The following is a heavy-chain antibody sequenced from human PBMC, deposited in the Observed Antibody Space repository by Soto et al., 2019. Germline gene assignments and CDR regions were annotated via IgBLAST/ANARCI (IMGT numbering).Heavy chain of an antibody. J-gene: IGHJ6*02. CDR1: GFTFDEYG. CDR2: ISWNSGTI. V-gene: IGHV3-9*01. Sequence: EVQLVESGGGLVQPGRSLRLSCAASGFTFDEYGMHWVRQAPGKGLEWVSGISWNSGTIGYADSVKGRFTISRDNAKNSLYLQMNSLRDEDTAFYYCAKSRGGTANGMDVWGQWTTVTVSS. D-gene: IGHD2-15*01. CDR3: AKSRGGTANGMDV.